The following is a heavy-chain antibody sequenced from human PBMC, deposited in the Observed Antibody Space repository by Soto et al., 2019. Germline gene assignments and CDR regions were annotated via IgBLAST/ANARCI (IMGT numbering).Heavy chain of an antibody. D-gene: IGHD6-13*01. Sequence: QVQLQESGPGLVKPSQTLFLTCTVSGGSISSGDYYWSWIRQPPGKGLEWIGYIYYSGSTYYNPSLKSRVTISGDTSKNQFSLKLSSVTAADTAVYHCARVWYSGRRMDYWGQGTLVTVSS. CDR2: IYYSGST. CDR3: ARVWYSGRRMDY. J-gene: IGHJ4*02. V-gene: IGHV4-30-4*01. CDR1: GGSISSGDYY.